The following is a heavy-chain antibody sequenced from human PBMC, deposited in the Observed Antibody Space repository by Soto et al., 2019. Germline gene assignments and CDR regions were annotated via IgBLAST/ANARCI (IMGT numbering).Heavy chain of an antibody. CDR3: ASGYGMDV. Sequence: QVQLQQWGAGLLKPSETLSLTCAVYGGSFRGYYWSWIRHPPGKGLEWIGEINHGGSTNYNPSLKSRVTISVDTSKNQFSLKLSSVTAADTAVYYCASGYGMDVWGQGTTVTVSS. V-gene: IGHV4-34*01. J-gene: IGHJ6*02. CDR2: INHGGST. CDR1: GGSFRGYY.